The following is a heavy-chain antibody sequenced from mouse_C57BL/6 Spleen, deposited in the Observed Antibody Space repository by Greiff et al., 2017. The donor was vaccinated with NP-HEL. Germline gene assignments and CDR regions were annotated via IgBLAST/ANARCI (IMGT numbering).Heavy chain of an antibody. J-gene: IGHJ4*01. Sequence: EVQLVESEGGLVQPGSSMKLSCTASGFTFSDYYMAWVRQVPEKGLEWVANINYDGSSTYYLDSLKSRFIISRDNAKNILYLQMSSLKSEDTATYYCARGGDYYGSTLYAMDYWGQGTSVTVSS. CDR3: ARGGDYYGSTLYAMDY. D-gene: IGHD1-1*01. CDR1: GFTFSDYY. CDR2: INYDGSST. V-gene: IGHV5-16*01.